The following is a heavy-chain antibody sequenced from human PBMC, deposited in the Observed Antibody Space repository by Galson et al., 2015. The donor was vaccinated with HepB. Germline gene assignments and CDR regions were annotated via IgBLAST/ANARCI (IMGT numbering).Heavy chain of an antibody. V-gene: IGHV1-2*02. J-gene: IGHJ4*02. CDR1: GYTFISYY. Sequence: SVKVSCKASGYTFISYYMHWVRQAPGQGLEWMGLINPNNGSTKYAQKFQGRVTMTRDTSMSTAYMELSRLRSDDTGVYYCAKVLQDTVMVDYWGQGTLVTVSS. CDR2: INPNNGST. D-gene: IGHD5-18*01. CDR3: AKVLQDTVMVDY.